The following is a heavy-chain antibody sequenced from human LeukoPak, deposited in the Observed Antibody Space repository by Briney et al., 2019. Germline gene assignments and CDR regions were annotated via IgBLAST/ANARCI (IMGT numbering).Heavy chain of an antibody. CDR3: ARETEMGI. D-gene: IGHD1-14*01. CDR1: GFTFSNGW. V-gene: IGHV3-48*02. J-gene: IGHJ3*02. Sequence: GGSLSLSCAASGFTFSNGWMNWVRQAPGKGLEWVSYISSGSSARYYADSVKGRFTISGDNAKNSLYLQMNSLRDEDTAVYYCARETEMGIWGQGTMVTVSS. CDR2: ISSGSSAR.